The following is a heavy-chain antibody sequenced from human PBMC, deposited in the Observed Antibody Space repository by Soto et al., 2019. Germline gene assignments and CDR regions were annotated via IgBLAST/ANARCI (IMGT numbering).Heavy chain of an antibody. V-gene: IGHV3-23*01. Sequence: EVQLLESGGGLVQPGGSLRLSCATSGFTFSSYAMSWVRQAPGKGLEWVSAISGSGGSTYYADSVKGRFTISRDNSKNTLYLKMNSLRAEDTAVYYCAKDLWIVVVPAVIGCKFDPWGQGTLVIVSS. D-gene: IGHD2-2*02. CDR3: AKDLWIVVVPAVIGCKFDP. CDR2: ISGSGGST. CDR1: GFTFSSYA. J-gene: IGHJ5*02.